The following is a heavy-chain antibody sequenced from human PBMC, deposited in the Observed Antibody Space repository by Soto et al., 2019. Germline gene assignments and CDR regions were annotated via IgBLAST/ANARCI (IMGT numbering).Heavy chain of an antibody. Sequence: EVQLLESGGGLVQPGGSLRLSCAASGFTFSSYAMSWVRQAPGKGLEWVSAISGSGGSTYYADSVKGRFTISRDNSKNTLYLQMNSLRAEDTAVYYCAKDTNKYYYGSGSGFYYYYYMDVWGKGTTVTVSS. V-gene: IGHV3-23*01. D-gene: IGHD3-10*01. J-gene: IGHJ6*03. CDR2: ISGSGGST. CDR1: GFTFSSYA. CDR3: AKDTNKYYYGSGSGFYYYYYMDV.